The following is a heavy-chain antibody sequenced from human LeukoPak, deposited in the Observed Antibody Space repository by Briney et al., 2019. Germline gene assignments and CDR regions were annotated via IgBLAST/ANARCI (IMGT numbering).Heavy chain of an antibody. Sequence: PGGSLRLSCAASGFTFSSYSMNWVRQAPGKGLEWVSSISSSSSYIYYADSVKGRFTISRDNAKNSLYLQMNSLRAEDTAVYYCARDTTPPAGTTMSYYYYYYMDVWGKGPRSPSP. D-gene: IGHD1-7*01. V-gene: IGHV3-21*01. J-gene: IGHJ6*03. CDR3: ARDTTPPAGTTMSYYYYYYMDV. CDR1: GFTFSSYS. CDR2: ISSSSSYI.